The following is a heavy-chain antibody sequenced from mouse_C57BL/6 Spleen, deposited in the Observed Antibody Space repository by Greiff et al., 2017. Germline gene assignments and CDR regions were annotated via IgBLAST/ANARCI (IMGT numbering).Heavy chain of an antibody. V-gene: IGHV1-55*01. CDR3: ARWNGSSDYYAMDY. D-gene: IGHD1-1*01. J-gene: IGHJ4*01. CDR2: IYPGSGST. CDR1: GYTFTSYW. Sequence: QVQLQQPGAELVKPGASVKMSCKASGYTFTSYWITWVKQRPGQGLEWIGDIYPGSGSTNYNEKFKSKATLTVDTSSSTAYMQRSSQTSEDSAVYYCARWNGSSDYYAMDYWGQGTSVTVSS.